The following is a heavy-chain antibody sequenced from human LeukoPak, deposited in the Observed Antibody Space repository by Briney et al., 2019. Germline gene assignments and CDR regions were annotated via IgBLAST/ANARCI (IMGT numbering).Heavy chain of an antibody. CDR1: GFTFSSYA. J-gene: IGHJ4*02. D-gene: IGHD1-26*01. V-gene: IGHV3-23*01. CDR3: AKDIVGATGFDY. Sequence: GGSLRLSCAASGFTFSSYAMSWVCQAPGKGLEWVSAISGSGGSTYYADSVKGRFTISRDNSKNTLYLQMDSLRAEDTAVYYCAKDIVGATGFDYWGQGTLVTVSS. CDR2: ISGSGGST.